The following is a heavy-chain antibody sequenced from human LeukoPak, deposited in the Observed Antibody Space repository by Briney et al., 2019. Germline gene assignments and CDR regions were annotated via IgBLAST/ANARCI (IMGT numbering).Heavy chain of an antibody. CDR2: ISSSSCCI. V-gene: IGHV3-21*01. J-gene: IGHJ3*02. CDR3: ARGIIVVVPAATDAFDI. Sequence: PGGSLRLSCAASGFTFSSYSMNWVRQAPGKGLEWVSSISSSSCCIYYADSVKGRFTISRDNAKNSLYLQMNSLRAEDTAVYYCARGIIVVVPAATDAFDIWGQGTMVTVSS. D-gene: IGHD2-2*01. CDR1: GFTFSSYS.